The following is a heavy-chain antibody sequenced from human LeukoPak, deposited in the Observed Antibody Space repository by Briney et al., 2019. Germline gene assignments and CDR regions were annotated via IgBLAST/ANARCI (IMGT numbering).Heavy chain of an antibody. CDR3: ARGRRDGYNLRGNWFDP. CDR2: INHSGST. J-gene: IGHJ5*02. CDR1: GGSFSGYY. V-gene: IGHV4-34*01. Sequence: SETLSLTCDVYGGSFSGYYLSWIRQPPGKGLEWIGEINHSGSTNNNPSLKSRVTISVDTSKNQFSLKLSSVTAADTAVYYCARGRRDGYNLRGNWFDPWGQGTLVTVSS. D-gene: IGHD5-24*01.